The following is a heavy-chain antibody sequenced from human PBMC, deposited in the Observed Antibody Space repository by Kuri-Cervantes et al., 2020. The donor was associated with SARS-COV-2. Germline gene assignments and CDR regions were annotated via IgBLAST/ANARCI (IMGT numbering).Heavy chain of an antibody. V-gene: IGHV4-61*01. CDR3: ARDYHTTPSIAVAGRPESYGMDV. CDR1: GGSVSSGSYY. D-gene: IGHD6-19*01. J-gene: IGHJ6*02. Sequence: GSLRLSCTVSGGSVSSGSYYWSWIRQPPGKGLEWIGYIYYSGSTNYNPSLKSRVTISVDTSKNQFSLKLSSVTPEDTAVYYCARDYHTTPSIAVAGRPESYGMDVWGQGTMVTVAS. CDR2: IYYSGST.